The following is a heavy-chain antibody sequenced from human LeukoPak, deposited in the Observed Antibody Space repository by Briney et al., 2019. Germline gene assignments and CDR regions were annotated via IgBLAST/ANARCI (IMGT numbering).Heavy chain of an antibody. CDR1: GVSISSSNSY. CDR2: IYYSGST. Sequence: ASETLSLTCAVSGVSISSSNSYWGWIRQPPGKGLEWIGSIYYSGSTYYNPSLKSRVTISGDTSKNQFSLKLSSVTAADTAVYYCARHDSSGLYNAFDFWGQGTMVTVSS. V-gene: IGHV4-39*01. D-gene: IGHD3-22*01. CDR3: ARHDSSGLYNAFDF. J-gene: IGHJ3*01.